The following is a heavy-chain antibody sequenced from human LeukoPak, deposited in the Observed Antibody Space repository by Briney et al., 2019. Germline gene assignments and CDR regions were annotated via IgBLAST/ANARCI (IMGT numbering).Heavy chain of an antibody. CDR3: ARKYSGSYSDAFDI. V-gene: IGHV3-30*03. CDR1: GFTFSSCG. D-gene: IGHD1-26*01. Sequence: GGSLRLSCAASGFTFSSCGMHWVRQAPGKGLEWVAVISYDGSNKYYADSVKGRFAISRDNSKNTLFLEMNSLRAEDTAVYYCARKYSGSYSDAFDIWGQGTMVTVSS. J-gene: IGHJ3*02. CDR2: ISYDGSNK.